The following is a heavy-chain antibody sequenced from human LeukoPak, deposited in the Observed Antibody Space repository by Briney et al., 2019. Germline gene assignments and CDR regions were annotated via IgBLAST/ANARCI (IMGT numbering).Heavy chain of an antibody. CDR2: ISSSSSYI. J-gene: IGHJ4*02. Sequence: GGSLRLSCAASGFTFSSYAMSWARQAPGKGLEWVSSISSSSSYIYYADSVKGRFTISRDNAKNSLYLQMNSLRAEDTAVYYCARDRRTSTGPDYWGQGTLVTVSS. CDR1: GFTFSSYA. D-gene: IGHD2-2*01. V-gene: IGHV3-21*01. CDR3: ARDRRTSTGPDY.